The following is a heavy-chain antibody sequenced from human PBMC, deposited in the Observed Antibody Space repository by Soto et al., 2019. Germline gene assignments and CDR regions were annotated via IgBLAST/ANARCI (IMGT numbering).Heavy chain of an antibody. J-gene: IGHJ4*02. D-gene: IGHD1-26*01. V-gene: IGHV3-30*03. Sequence: GSLRLSCVASGFTFSSYGMHWVRQAPGKGPEWVAVISYDGSNKYYTDSVKGRFTISRDNAKNIVYLQMNSLRAEDTALYYCATMAGTYPYWGQGTLVTVSS. CDR2: ISYDGSNK. CDR1: GFTFSSYG. CDR3: ATMAGTYPY.